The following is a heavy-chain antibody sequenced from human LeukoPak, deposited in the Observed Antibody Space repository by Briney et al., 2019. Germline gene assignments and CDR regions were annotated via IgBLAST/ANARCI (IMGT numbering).Heavy chain of an antibody. D-gene: IGHD3-10*01. Sequence: GASVKVSCKASGYTFTSYYMHWVRQAPGQGLEWMGIINLSGGSTSYAQKFQGRVTMTRDTSTSTVYMELSSLRSEDTAVYYCARAQAQAYGSGSYYIPVISGSDYWGQGTPVTVSS. CDR2: INLSGGST. J-gene: IGHJ4*02. CDR1: GYTFTSYY. V-gene: IGHV1-46*01. CDR3: ARAQAQAYGSGSYYIPVISGSDY.